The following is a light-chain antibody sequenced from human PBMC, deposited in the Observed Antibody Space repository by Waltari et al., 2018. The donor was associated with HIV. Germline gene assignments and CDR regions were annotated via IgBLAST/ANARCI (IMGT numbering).Light chain of an antibody. CDR2: DDP. Sequence: SYALTQPISVSVAPGQTARITCEGNNIGRKGVHWYQQKPAQAPALVLYDDPVRPSGIPKRVSGSNSGNTATLTISRVEAGDEADYYCQVWDDTSDHQVFGGGTSLTVL. CDR3: QVWDDTSDHQV. J-gene: IGLJ3*02. CDR1: NIGRKG. V-gene: IGLV3-21*02.